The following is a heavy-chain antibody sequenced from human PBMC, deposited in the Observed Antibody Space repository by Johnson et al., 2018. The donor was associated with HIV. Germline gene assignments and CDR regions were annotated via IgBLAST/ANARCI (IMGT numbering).Heavy chain of an antibody. CDR2: IYYDGGRT. J-gene: IGHJ3*02. CDR1: GFNVDDDA. CDR3: GRTGRYCSSSSCFDAFDI. V-gene: IGHV3-20*04. D-gene: IGHD2-2*01. Sequence: VQLVESGGGVVRPGGSLRLSCSASGFNVDDDALSWVRQVPGKGLEWVSGIYYDGGRTGYADSVKGRVTISRDNAKKSLYLQMNSLSAEDTALYYCGRTGRYCSSSSCFDAFDIWGQGTMVTVSS.